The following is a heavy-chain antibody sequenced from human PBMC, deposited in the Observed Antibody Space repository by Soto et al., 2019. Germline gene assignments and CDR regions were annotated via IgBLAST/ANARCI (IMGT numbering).Heavy chain of an antibody. J-gene: IGHJ4*02. CDR2: SFYRGST. V-gene: IGHV4-39*01. CDR1: GGSISSRSHY. D-gene: IGHD3-3*01. CDR3: ATADGFGVVTPFFEY. Sequence: QLQLQESGPGLVKPSETLSLTCTVSGGSISSRSHYWGWIRQSPGKHLEWIVSSFYRGSTHYNPSLKTRVTISVDTSKNQVSLKLYSVTAADTALYYCATADGFGVVTPFFEYWGQGILVTVSS.